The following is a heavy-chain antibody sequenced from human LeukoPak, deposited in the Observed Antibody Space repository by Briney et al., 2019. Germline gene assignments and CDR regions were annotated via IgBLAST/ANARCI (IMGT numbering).Heavy chain of an antibody. Sequence: SETLSLTCTVSGGSISSYYWSWIRQPPGKGLEWIGEINHSGSTNYNPSLKSRVTISVDTSKNQFSLKLSSVTAADTAVYYCARFRLYSSTSCSLDYWGQGTLVTVSS. J-gene: IGHJ4*02. D-gene: IGHD2-2*01. CDR2: INHSGST. V-gene: IGHV4-34*01. CDR1: GGSISSYY. CDR3: ARFRLYSSTSCSLDY.